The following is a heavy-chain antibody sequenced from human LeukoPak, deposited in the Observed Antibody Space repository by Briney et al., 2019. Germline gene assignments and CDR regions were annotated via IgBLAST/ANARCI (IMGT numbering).Heavy chain of an antibody. D-gene: IGHD2-15*01. CDR3: ARHEVVVPFFDY. Sequence: SETLSLTCTVSGGSIINSYWSWIRQPPGKGLEWIGYISFGGSPNYSPSLKSRVTMSVDTSENQFSLKLSSETAADTAVYYCARHEVVVPFFDYWGQGTLVTVSS. J-gene: IGHJ4*02. CDR2: ISFGGSP. V-gene: IGHV4-59*08. CDR1: GGSIINSY.